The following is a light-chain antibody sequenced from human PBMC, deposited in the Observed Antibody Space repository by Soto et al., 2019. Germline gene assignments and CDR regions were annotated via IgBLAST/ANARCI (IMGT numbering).Light chain of an antibody. V-gene: IGLV2-23*01. J-gene: IGLJ1*01. CDR2: EGS. Sequence: QSALTHPASVSGSPGQSITISCTGTSSDVGSYNFVSWYQQHPGKAPKLMIYEGSRRPSGVSDRFSGSKSGNTASLTISGLQADDEADYYCWSYAGSSASVFGTGTKVTVL. CDR3: WSYAGSSASV. CDR1: SSDVGSYNF.